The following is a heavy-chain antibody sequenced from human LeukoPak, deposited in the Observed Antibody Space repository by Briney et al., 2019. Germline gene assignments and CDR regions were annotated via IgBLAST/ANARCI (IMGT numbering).Heavy chain of an antibody. V-gene: IGHV1-69*05. CDR1: GGTFSSYA. D-gene: IGHD5-24*01. J-gene: IGHJ4*02. Sequence: SVKVSCKASGGTFSSYAISWVRQAPGQGLEWMGGIIPIFGTANYAQKFQGRVTITTDESTSTAYMELSSLRSEDTAVYYCATQKRDGAGRWFDYWGQGTLVTVSS. CDR2: IIPIFGTA. CDR3: ATQKRDGAGRWFDY.